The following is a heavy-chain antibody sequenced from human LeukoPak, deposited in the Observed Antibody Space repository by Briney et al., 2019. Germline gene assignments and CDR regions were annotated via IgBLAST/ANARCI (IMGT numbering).Heavy chain of an antibody. Sequence: KPSETLSLTCTVSGGPISRSSYYWGWIRQPPGTELEWIGSIYYSGSTNYNPSLKSRVTISVDTSKNQFSLKVSSVTAADTAVYYCARFLEWLSPPDYWGQGTLVTVSS. J-gene: IGHJ4*02. CDR3: ARFLEWLSPPDY. D-gene: IGHD3-3*01. CDR1: GGPISRSSYY. V-gene: IGHV4-39*01. CDR2: IYYSGST.